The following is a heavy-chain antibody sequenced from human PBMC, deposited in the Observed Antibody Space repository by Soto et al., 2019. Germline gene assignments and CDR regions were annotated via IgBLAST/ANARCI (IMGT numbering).Heavy chain of an antibody. J-gene: IGHJ4*02. CDR3: ARDLPVVFDY. Sequence: PGGSLRLSCTASGFTFNKYAMSLVRQAPGKGLEWVSAITDSGAASHYADSVKGRFTVSRDNSKNTLYLQMNSLRADDAAVYYCARDLPVVFDYWGQGTLVTVYS. V-gene: IGHV3-23*01. CDR2: ITDSGAAS. CDR1: GFTFNKYA. D-gene: IGHD2-15*01.